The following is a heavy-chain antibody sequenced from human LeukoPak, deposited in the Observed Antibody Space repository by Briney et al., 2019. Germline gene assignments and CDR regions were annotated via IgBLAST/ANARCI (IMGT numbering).Heavy chain of an antibody. Sequence: GGSLRLSCAASGFTFSSYEMIWVRQAPGKGLVWVSHINSDGSRTNYAASVKGRFTISRDNAKNTLYLQMNSLRAEDTAVYYCARQPDYWGQGTLVTVSS. CDR1: GFTFSSYE. V-gene: IGHV3-74*01. CDR3: ARQPDY. CDR2: INSDGSRT. D-gene: IGHD1-14*01. J-gene: IGHJ4*02.